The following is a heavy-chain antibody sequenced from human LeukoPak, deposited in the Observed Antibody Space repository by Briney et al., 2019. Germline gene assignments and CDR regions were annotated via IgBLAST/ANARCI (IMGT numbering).Heavy chain of an antibody. CDR1: GFTFSSYS. CDR3: ARDTNWEDDAFDI. V-gene: IGHV3-21*01. Sequence: NPGGSLRLSCAASGFTFSSYSMNWVRQAPGKGLEWVSSISSSSSYIYYADSVKGRFTISRDNAKNSLYLQMNSLRAEDTAVYYCARDTNWEDDAFDIWGQGTMVTVSS. J-gene: IGHJ3*02. CDR2: ISSSSSYI. D-gene: IGHD7-27*01.